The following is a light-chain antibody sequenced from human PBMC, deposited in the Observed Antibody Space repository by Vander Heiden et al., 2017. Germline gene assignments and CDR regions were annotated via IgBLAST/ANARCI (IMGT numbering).Light chain of an antibody. V-gene: IGKV3-15*01. CDR1: RSVNNN. CDR2: DAS. CDR3: QQDNYWPQT. Sequence: EIAMTHSPDTLSVSPGERATLSCRASRSVNNNLAWYQRRPGQAPRLLISDASTRATDVPDRFSGSGSGTEFTLSISSLQSEDSAVYFCQQDNYWPQTFGQGTKVELK. J-gene: IGKJ2*01.